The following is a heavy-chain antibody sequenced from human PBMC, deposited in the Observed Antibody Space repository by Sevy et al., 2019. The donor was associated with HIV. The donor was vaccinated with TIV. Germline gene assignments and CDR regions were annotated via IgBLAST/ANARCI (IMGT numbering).Heavy chain of an antibody. J-gene: IGHJ6*02. CDR2: ISWNGFST. CDR3: AKDTVPVGYRFDYQYTYYYGMDV. Sequence: GGSLRLSCVASGSGFRFDDYAMNWVRQASGKGLEWVAGISWNGFSTGYGDSGKGRATISRDNAKNSVYLQMNNLRDEDTALYYCAKDTVPVGYRFDYQYTYYYGMDVWGQGTTVTVSS. V-gene: IGHV3-9*01. D-gene: IGHD5-18*01. CDR1: GSGFRFDDYA.